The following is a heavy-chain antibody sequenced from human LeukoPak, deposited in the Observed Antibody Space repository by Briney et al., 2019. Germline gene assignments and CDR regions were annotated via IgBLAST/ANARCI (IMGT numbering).Heavy chain of an antibody. CDR3: ARGPPPNIVAVPAALYYFDY. V-gene: IGHV3-48*01. CDR2: ISYSSNTI. CDR1: GFTFSSYD. D-gene: IGHD2-2*01. J-gene: IGHJ4*02. Sequence: PGGSLRLSCTASGFTFSSYDMDWVRQAPGKGLEWISYISYSSNTIYYADSVKGRFTISRDYAKNSLYLQMNSLRVEDTAVYYCARGPPPNIVAVPAALYYFDYWGQGTLVTVSS.